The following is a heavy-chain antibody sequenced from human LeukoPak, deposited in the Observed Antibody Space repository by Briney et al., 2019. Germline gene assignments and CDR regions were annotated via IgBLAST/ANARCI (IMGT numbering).Heavy chain of an antibody. CDR1: GFTFSSYG. D-gene: IGHD6-13*01. Sequence: GGSLRLSCAASGFTFSSYGMHWVRQAPGKGLEWVANIKQDGSEKYYVDSVKGRFTISRDNAKNSLDLQVNSLRAEDTAVYYCARDQVGYSSSWYVYWGQGTLVTVSS. CDR2: IKQDGSEK. V-gene: IGHV3-7*01. J-gene: IGHJ4*02. CDR3: ARDQVGYSSSWYVY.